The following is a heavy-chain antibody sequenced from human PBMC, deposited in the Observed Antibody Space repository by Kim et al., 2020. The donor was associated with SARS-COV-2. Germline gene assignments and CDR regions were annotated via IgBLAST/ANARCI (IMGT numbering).Heavy chain of an antibody. V-gene: IGHV3-11*04. CDR2: RIV. D-gene: IGHD3-10*01. J-gene: IGHJ4*02. Sequence: RIVYYAESVKGRFTIWGDNSENTLYLQMHGLRVEDTGLYYCAKDAGSHPDYWGQGTLVTVS. CDR3: AKDAGSHPDY.